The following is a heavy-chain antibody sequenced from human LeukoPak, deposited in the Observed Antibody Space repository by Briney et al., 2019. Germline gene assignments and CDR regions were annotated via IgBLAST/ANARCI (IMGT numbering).Heavy chain of an antibody. CDR3: AKGTGRVITRKYYFDY. V-gene: IGHV3-23*01. J-gene: IGHJ4*02. CDR2: ISGSGGST. CDR1: GFTFSSYA. Sequence: GGSLRLSCAASGFTFSSYAMSWIRQAPGKGLEWVSAISGSGGSTYYADSVKGRFTISRDNSKNTLYLQMNSLRAEDTAVYYCAKGTGRVITRKYYFDYWGQGTLVTVSS. D-gene: IGHD3-22*01.